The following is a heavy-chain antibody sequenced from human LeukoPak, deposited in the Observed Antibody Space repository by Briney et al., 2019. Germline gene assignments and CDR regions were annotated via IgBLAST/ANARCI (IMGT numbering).Heavy chain of an antibody. Sequence: SETLSVTCAAYGGSFSGYYSSGSRQRPGEGLGWGGQINHSGGTNYNPSLKSRVTISVDTSKNQFSLKLSSVTAADTAVYYCARSLFYGFWSGYYSYSSSSSRRFDYWGQGTLVTVSS. D-gene: IGHD3/OR15-3a*01. CDR3: ARSLFYGFWSGYYSYSSSSSRRFDY. CDR1: GGSFSGYY. J-gene: IGHJ4*02. CDR2: INHSGGT. V-gene: IGHV4-34*01.